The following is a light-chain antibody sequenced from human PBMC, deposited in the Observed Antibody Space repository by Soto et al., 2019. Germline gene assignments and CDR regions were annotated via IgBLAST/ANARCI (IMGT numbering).Light chain of an antibody. CDR3: CSYAGSSTYV. V-gene: IGLV2-23*02. J-gene: IGLJ1*01. CDR1: SRIVGSYNL. CDR2: EVS. Sequence: QSALNQPASVSGLPGQPIPLSCPGTSRIVGSYNLVSWYQQHPGKAPKLMIYEVSKRPSGVSNRFSGSKSGNTASLTISGLQAEDEADYYCCSYAGSSTYVFGTGTKVTVL.